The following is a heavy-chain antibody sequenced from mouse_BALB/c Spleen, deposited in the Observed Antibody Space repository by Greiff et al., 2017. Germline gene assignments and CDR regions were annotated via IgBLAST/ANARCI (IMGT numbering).Heavy chain of an antibody. CDR3: ARGAYYRYDGNDWYFDV. CDR2: IYPGNVNT. V-gene: IGHV1S56*01. D-gene: IGHD2-14*01. J-gene: IGHJ1*01. Sequence: QVQLQQSGPELVKPGASVRISCKASGYTFTSYYIHWVKQRPGQGLEWIGWIYPGNVNTKYNEKFKGKATLTADKSSSTAYMQLSSLTSEDSAVYFCARGAYYRYDGNDWYFDVWGAGTTVTVSS. CDR1: GYTFTSYY.